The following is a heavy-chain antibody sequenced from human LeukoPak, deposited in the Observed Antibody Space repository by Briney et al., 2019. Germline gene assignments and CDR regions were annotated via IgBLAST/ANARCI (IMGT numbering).Heavy chain of an antibody. J-gene: IGHJ4*02. CDR2: IYTSGST. Sequence: KTSQTLSLTCTVSGGSISSGDYYWSWIRQPAGKGLEWIGRIYTSGSTNYNPSLKSRVTMSVDTSKNQFSLKLSSVTAADTAVYYCARDRRDQWELLDYWGQGTLVTVSS. D-gene: IGHD1-26*01. CDR3: ARDRRDQWELLDY. V-gene: IGHV4-61*02. CDR1: GGSISSGDYY.